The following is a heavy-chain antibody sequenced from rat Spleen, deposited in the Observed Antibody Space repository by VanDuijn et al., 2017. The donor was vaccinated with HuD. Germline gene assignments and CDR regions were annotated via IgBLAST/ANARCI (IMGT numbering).Heavy chain of an antibody. D-gene: IGHD1-9*01. CDR3: ARRHYGYTDYFDY. CDR2: ISSDGRRN. Sequence: EVQLVESGGGLVQPGRSLRLSCAASGFSFSSNWLNWIRQAPTKGLEWVATISSDGRRNYYRDSVKGRFTISRDNAKSSLYLQMDRLRSEDTANYYCARRHYGYTDYFDYWGQGVMVTVSS. CDR1: GFSFSSNW. J-gene: IGHJ2*01. V-gene: IGHV5-29*01.